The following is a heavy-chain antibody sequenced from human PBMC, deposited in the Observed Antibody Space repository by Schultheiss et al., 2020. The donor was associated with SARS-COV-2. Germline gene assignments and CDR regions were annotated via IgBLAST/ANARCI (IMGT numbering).Heavy chain of an antibody. V-gene: IGHV4-31*03. CDR2: INHSGST. Sequence: LRLSCTVSGGSISSGGYYWSWIRQPPGKGLEWIGEINHSGSTNYNPSLKSRVTISVDTSKNQFSLKLSSVTAADTAVYYCAREVTIFGVVNDAFDIWGQGTMVTVSS. CDR1: GGSISSGGYY. D-gene: IGHD3-3*01. J-gene: IGHJ3*02. CDR3: AREVTIFGVVNDAFDI.